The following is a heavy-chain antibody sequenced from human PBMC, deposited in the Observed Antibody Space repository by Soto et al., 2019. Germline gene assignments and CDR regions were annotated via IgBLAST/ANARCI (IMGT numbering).Heavy chain of an antibody. CDR3: ARRKGSGTTPVGYYGMDV. CDR1: GGTFSSYA. V-gene: IGHV1-69*13. Sequence: SVKVSCKASGGTFSSYAISRVRQAPGQGLEWMGGIIPIFGTANYAQKFQGRVTITADESTSTAYMELSSLRSEDTAVYYCARRKGSGTTPVGYYGMDVWGQGTTVTVSS. CDR2: IIPIFGTA. J-gene: IGHJ6*02. D-gene: IGHD3-10*01.